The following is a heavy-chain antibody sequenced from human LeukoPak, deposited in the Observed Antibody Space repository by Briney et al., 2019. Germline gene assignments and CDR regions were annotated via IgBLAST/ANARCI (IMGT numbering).Heavy chain of an antibody. V-gene: IGHV4-59*01. D-gene: IGHD5-18*01. CDR1: GGSISSYY. CDR3: ARAGGDTAMVKGVFDY. CDR2: IYYSGST. Sequence: PSETLSLTCTVSGGSISSYYWSWIRQPPGKGLEWIGYIYYSGSTNYNPSLKSRVTISVDTSKNQFSLKLSSVTAADTAVYYCARAGGDTAMVKGVFDYWGQGTLVTVSS. J-gene: IGHJ4*02.